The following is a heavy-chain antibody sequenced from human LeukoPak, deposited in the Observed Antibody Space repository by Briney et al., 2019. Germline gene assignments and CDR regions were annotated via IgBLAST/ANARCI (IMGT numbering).Heavy chain of an antibody. D-gene: IGHD3-16*01. V-gene: IGHV3-7*01. CDR1: GFTFSSYW. J-gene: IGHJ4*02. CDR3: ASLITFPHFDY. CDR2: IKQDGSEK. Sequence: GGSLRLSCAASGFTFSSYWMSWVRQAPGKGLEWVANIKQDGSEKYYVDSVKGRFTISRDNAKNSLYLQMNSLRAEDTAVYYCASLITFPHFDYWGQETLVTVSS.